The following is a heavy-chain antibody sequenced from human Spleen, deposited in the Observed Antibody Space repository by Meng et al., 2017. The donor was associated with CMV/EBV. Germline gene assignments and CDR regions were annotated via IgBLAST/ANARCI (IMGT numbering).Heavy chain of an antibody. CDR3: ARATTTRGGTYYFDY. V-gene: IGHV4-31*02. J-gene: IGHJ4*02. Sequence: GGSISSAGYYWSCIRQHPEKGLEWIGYIYYSGNTYYNPSLKSRVTISVDTSKNQFSLKLSSVTAADTAVYYCARATTTRGGTYYFDYWGQGTLVTVSS. D-gene: IGHD1-1*01. CDR2: IYYSGNT. CDR1: GGSISSAGYY.